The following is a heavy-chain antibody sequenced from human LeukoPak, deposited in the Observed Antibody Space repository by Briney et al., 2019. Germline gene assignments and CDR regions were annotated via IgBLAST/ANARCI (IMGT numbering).Heavy chain of an antibody. CDR3: ARLYCSSTSCYIGGDGDY. CDR1: GGSISSYY. V-gene: IGHV4-59*01. Sequence: PSETLSLTCTVSGGSISSYYWSWIRQPPGKGLEWIGYIYYSGSTNHNPSLKSRVTISVDTSKNQFSLKLSSVTAADTAVYYCARLYCSSTSCYIGGDGDYWGQGTLVTVSS. D-gene: IGHD2-2*02. CDR2: IYYSGST. J-gene: IGHJ4*02.